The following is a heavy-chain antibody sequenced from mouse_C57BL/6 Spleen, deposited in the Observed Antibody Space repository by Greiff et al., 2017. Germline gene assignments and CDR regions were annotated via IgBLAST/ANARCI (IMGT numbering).Heavy chain of an antibody. D-gene: IGHD3-2*02. CDR3: TRDEAAQATGAWFAY. J-gene: IGHJ3*01. CDR1: GFTFSSYA. Sequence: EVKLMESGEGLVKPGGSLKLSCAASGFTFSSYAMSWVRQTPEKRLEWVAYISSGGDYIYYADTVKGRFTISRDNARNTLYLQMSSLKSEDTAMYYCTRDEAAQATGAWFAYWGQGTLVTVSA. V-gene: IGHV5-9-1*02. CDR2: ISSGGDYI.